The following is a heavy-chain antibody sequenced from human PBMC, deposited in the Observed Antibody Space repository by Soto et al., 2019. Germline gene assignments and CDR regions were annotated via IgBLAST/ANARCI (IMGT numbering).Heavy chain of an antibody. Sequence: PGESLKISCKGSGYSFTNYWIGWVRQMPGKGLERMGIIYPGDSDTTYSPSFQGQVTISADKSISTAYLQWSSLKASDSAMYFCARRRGYSSSSNYFYYGLDAWGQGTTVTVSS. V-gene: IGHV5-51*01. D-gene: IGHD6-6*01. CDR1: GYSFTNYW. CDR2: IYPGDSDT. CDR3: ARRRGYSSSSNYFYYGLDA. J-gene: IGHJ6*02.